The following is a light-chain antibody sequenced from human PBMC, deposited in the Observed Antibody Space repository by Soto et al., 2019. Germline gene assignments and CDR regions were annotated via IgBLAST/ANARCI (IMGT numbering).Light chain of an antibody. Sequence: QTVVTQAPSLTVSPGGTVTLTCASSTGAVTSGYYPNWFQQKPGQAPRALIYSTSNTHSWIPARFSGSLLGGKAALTLSGAQHEDEAESCCLIYYGGALVFGGGTKLTVL. CDR1: TGAVTSGYY. CDR3: LIYYGGALV. J-gene: IGLJ2*01. CDR2: STS. V-gene: IGLV7-43*01.